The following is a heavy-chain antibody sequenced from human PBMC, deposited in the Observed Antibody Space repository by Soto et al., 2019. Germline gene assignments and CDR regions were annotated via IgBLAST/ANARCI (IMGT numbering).Heavy chain of an antibody. D-gene: IGHD3-16*02. CDR3: AKVQITFGGVIVSRGVYYFDY. V-gene: IGHV3-23*01. Sequence: GGSLRLSCAASGFTFSSYAMSWVRQAPGKGLEWVSAISGSGGSTYYADSVKGRFTISRDNSKNTLYLQMNSLRAEDTAVYYCAKVQITFGGVIVSRGVYYFDYWGQGTLVTVSS. CDR2: ISGSGGST. J-gene: IGHJ4*02. CDR1: GFTFSSYA.